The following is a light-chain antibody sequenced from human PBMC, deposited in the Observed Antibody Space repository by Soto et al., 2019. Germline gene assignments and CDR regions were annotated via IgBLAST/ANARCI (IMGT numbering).Light chain of an antibody. CDR1: QSIRTN. J-gene: IGKJ2*01. CDR2: GSS. Sequence: EIVMTQYPASLSVSPGETATLSCRASQSIRTNLAWYQQKLGQAPRLLIYGSSTRATGIPARFSGSGSGTEFTLTLTSLQSEDFSVYYCQQYNHWPPGYTFGQGTKLEIQ. CDR3: QQYNHWPPGYT. V-gene: IGKV3-15*01.